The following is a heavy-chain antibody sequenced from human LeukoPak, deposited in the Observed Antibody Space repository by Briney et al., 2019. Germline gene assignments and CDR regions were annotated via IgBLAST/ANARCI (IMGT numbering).Heavy chain of an antibody. J-gene: IGHJ4*02. CDR2: LYHSGST. V-gene: IGHV4-38-2*02. CDR1: GYSVSSTYF. CDR3: ARDGPRTTYFDY. Sequence: PSETLSLTCSVSGYSVSSTYFWVWIRQPPGKGLEWIGSLYHSGSTYYNPSLKSRGTMSLDTSKNQFSLKLSSVTAADTAVYYCARDGPRTTYFDYWGQGTLVTVSS. D-gene: IGHD2/OR15-2a*01.